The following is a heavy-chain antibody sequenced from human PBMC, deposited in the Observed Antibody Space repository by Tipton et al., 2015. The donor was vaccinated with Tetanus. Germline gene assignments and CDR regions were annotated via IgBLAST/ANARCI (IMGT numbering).Heavy chain of an antibody. Sequence: TLSLTCAVYGGSFSGYYWSWIRQPPGKGLEWIGEINHSGSTNYNPSLKSRVTISVDTSKNQFSRKLSSVTAADTAVYYCARATRVRGVKRGSLERFGMDVWGQGTTVTVSS. CDR3: ARATRVRGVKRGSLERFGMDV. D-gene: IGHD2-8*02. J-gene: IGHJ6*02. CDR2: INHSGST. CDR1: GGSFSGYY. V-gene: IGHV4-34*01.